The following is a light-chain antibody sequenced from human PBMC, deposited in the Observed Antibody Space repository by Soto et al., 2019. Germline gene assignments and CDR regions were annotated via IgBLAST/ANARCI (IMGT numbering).Light chain of an antibody. V-gene: IGLV2-23*02. J-gene: IGLJ1*01. CDR3: CSYAGTRTYV. CDR1: SSDVGNYNF. CDR2: EVI. Sequence: QSALTQPASVSGSPGQSITISCTGTSSDVGNYNFVSWYQQHPGKAPKLVIYEVIKRPSGLSNRFSGSKSGNTASLTISGLQAEDEADYYCCSYAGTRTYVFGTGTKLTVL.